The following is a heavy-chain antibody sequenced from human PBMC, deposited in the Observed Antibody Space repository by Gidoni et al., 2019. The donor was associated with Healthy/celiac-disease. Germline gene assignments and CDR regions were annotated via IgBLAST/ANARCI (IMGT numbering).Heavy chain of an antibody. D-gene: IGHD3-22*01. V-gene: IGHV1-58*01. Sequence: QMQLVQSGPEVKQPGTSVKVSCKASGFTFTSSAVQWVRQARGQRLEWIGWIVVGSGNTNYAQKFQERVTITRDMSTSTAYMELSSLRSEDTAVYYCAAARDYYDSSGYDYWGQGTLVTVSS. CDR2: IVVGSGNT. CDR3: AAARDYYDSSGYDY. CDR1: GFTFTSSA. J-gene: IGHJ4*02.